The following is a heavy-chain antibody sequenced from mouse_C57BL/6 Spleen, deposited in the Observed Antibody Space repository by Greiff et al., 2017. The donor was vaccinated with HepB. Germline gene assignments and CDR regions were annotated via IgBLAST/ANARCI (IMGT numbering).Heavy chain of an antibody. CDR3: ARRDYYGPFDY. Sequence: VQLQQSGPELVKPGASVKISCKASGYAFSSSWMNWVKQRPGKGLEWIGRIYPGDGDTNYNGKFKGKATLTADKSSSTAYMQLSSLTYEDSAVYFCARRDYYGPFDYWGQGTTLTVSS. CDR1: GYAFSSSW. V-gene: IGHV1-82*01. D-gene: IGHD1-1*01. CDR2: IYPGDGDT. J-gene: IGHJ2*01.